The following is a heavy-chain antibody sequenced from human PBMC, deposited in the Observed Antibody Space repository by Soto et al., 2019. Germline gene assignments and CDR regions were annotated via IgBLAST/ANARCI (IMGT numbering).Heavy chain of an antibody. CDR3: ARLSRELWSGFDY. Sequence: PWESLKISCEGVCYSFTNHWIAWVRQMPGKGLEWMGTMYHGDSDMRYSPYFRGQVPMSVDKSINTAYLQWGSLKASDTAKSYCARLSRELWSGFDYWGPGTMVTVSS. CDR1: CYSFTNHW. CDR2: MYHGDSDM. V-gene: IGHV5-51*01. J-gene: IGHJ4*02. D-gene: IGHD3-3*01.